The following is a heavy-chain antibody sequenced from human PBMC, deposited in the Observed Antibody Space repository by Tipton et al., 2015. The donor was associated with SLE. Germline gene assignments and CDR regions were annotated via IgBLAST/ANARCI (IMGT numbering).Heavy chain of an antibody. V-gene: IGHV4-39*07. CDR3: ARGKRHYDVLTGYYSKPHYFDF. J-gene: IGHJ4*02. CDR1: GGSVSSGTSY. CDR2: IFYTGSV. D-gene: IGHD3-9*01. Sequence: TLSLTCTVSGGSVSSGTSYWGWIRQPPGKELQWIGSIFYTGSVHDNPSLASRVAISINTSRNQFSLKLTSVTAADTAVYYCARGKRHYDVLTGYYSKPHYFDFWGQGTVVAVSP.